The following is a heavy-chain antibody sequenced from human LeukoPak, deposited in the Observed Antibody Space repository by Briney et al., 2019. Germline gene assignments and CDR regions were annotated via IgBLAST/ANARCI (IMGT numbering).Heavy chain of an antibody. J-gene: IGHJ4*02. V-gene: IGHV4-34*01. CDR2: INHSGST. D-gene: IGHD2-21*02. CDR1: GGSFSGYY. Sequence: PSETLSLTCAVYGGSFSGYYWSWIRQPPGKGLEWIGEINHSGSTNYNPSLKSRVTISVDTSKNQFSLKLSSVTAADTAVYYCAQSGLYCGSDCYYDYWGQGTLVTVSS. CDR3: AQSGLYCGSDCYYDY.